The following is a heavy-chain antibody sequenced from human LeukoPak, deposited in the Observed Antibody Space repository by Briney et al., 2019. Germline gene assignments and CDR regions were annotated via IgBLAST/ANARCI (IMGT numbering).Heavy chain of an antibody. V-gene: IGHV3-30*04. CDR1: GFTFNTYA. CDR2: IWYDGSNK. CDR3: ARDISGSYSVDY. D-gene: IGHD3-10*01. Sequence: GGPLRLSCAASGFTFNTYAMHWVRQAPGKGLEWVAVIWYDGSNKYYADSVKGRFTISRDNSKNTPYLQMNSLRAEDTAVYYCARDISGSYSVDYWGQGTLVTVSS. J-gene: IGHJ4*02.